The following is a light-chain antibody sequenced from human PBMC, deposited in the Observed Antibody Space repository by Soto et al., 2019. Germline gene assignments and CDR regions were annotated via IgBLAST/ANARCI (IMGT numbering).Light chain of an antibody. Sequence: EIVLTQSPATLSLSPGERATLSCRASQRVSSYLAWYQQKPGQAPRLLIYDASNRATGIPARFSGSGSGTDFTLTIRSLEPEDFAVYYCQQRSNWPWTFGQGTKVEIK. V-gene: IGKV3-11*01. CDR2: DAS. CDR1: QRVSSY. CDR3: QQRSNWPWT. J-gene: IGKJ1*01.